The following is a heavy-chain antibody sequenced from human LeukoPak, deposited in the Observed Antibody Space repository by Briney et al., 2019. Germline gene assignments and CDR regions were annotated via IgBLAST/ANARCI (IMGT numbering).Heavy chain of an antibody. V-gene: IGHV3-48*03. CDR1: GFTFSSYE. CDR2: ISSSGSTI. CDR3: ARAPPGSMTAYAFDI. D-gene: IGHD2/OR15-2a*01. Sequence: GGSLRLSCAASGFTFSSYEMNWVRQAPGKGLEWVSYISSSGSTIYYADSVKGRFTISRDNAKNSLYLQMNSLRAEDTAVYYCARAPPGSMTAYAFDIWGQGTMVTVSP. J-gene: IGHJ3*02.